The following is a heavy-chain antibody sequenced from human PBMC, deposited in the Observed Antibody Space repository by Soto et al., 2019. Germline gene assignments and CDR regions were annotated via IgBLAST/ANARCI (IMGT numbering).Heavy chain of an antibody. CDR2: TYYRSKWYN. Sequence: SQTLSLTCAISGDSVSSNSAAWNWIRQSPSRGLEWLGRTYYRSKWYNDYAVSVKSRITINPDTSKNQFSLQLNSVTPEDTAVYYCARAYLNIVATVRTNWYFDLWGRGTLVTVSS. CDR3: ARAYLNIVATVRTNWYFDL. V-gene: IGHV6-1*01. CDR1: GDSVSSNSAA. J-gene: IGHJ2*01. D-gene: IGHD5-12*01.